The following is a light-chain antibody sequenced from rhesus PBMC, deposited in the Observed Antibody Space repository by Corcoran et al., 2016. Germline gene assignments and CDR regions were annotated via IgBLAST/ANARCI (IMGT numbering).Light chain of an antibody. V-gene: IGKV1-69*01. CDR3: HQHANSPPYS. CDR2: RAS. CDR1: QGISNW. Sequence: DIQMTQSPSSLSASVGDRVTITCRASQGISNWLDWYQQKPGKAPKLLLLRASNLETGVPSRFSGSGSATDFTLTISSLQPEDIATYSCHQHANSPPYSFGQGTKVEIK. J-gene: IGKJ2*01.